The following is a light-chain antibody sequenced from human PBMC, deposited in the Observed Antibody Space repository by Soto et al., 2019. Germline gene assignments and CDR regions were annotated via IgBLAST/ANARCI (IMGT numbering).Light chain of an antibody. Sequence: EIVLTQSPATLSVSPGEGATLTCRASQSVGSLLAWYQQKPGQAPRLLIYRASTRATGIPARFSGSGSGTEFTLTISSLQSEDFAVYSCQQYGSSPPTFGQGTRLEI. CDR3: QQYGSSPPT. V-gene: IGKV3-15*01. J-gene: IGKJ5*01. CDR2: RAS. CDR1: QSVGSL.